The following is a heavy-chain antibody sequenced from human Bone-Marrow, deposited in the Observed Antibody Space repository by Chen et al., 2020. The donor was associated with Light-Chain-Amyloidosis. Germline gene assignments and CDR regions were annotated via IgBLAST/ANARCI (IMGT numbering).Heavy chain of an antibody. CDR2: IYTSGNT. V-gene: IGHV4-61*02. CDR1: GASMTNGSHY. CDR3: ARGPSEVNWGVVQSASVFNF. J-gene: IGHJ3*01. D-gene: IGHD7-27*01. Sequence: GSGPGLVKPSQTLSLTCSVSGASMTNGSHYWSWIRLPAGKGLEWIGRIYTSGNTNYSPSLKSRVTISVDTSKNQFSLKLNSVTAADTAVYYCARGPSEVNWGVVQSASVFNFWGQGTMLTVS.